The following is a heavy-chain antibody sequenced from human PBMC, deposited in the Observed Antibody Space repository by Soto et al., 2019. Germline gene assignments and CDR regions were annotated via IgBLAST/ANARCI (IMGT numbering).Heavy chain of an antibody. CDR1: GGSINSYY. V-gene: IGHV4-59*08. CDR3: ACNTGDDAFDI. Sequence: SETLSLTCTSSGGSINSYYWGWIRQPPGKGLEWIGYIYYSGSTNYNPSLKSRVTISVDTSKNQFSLKLSSVTAADTAVYYCACNTGDDAFDIWGQGTMVTVSS. J-gene: IGHJ3*02. D-gene: IGHD3-16*01. CDR2: IYYSGST.